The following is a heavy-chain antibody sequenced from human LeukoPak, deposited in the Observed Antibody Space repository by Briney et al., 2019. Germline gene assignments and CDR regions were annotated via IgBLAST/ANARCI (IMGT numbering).Heavy chain of an antibody. Sequence: PSETLSLTCTVSGGSISSSSYYWGWIRQPPGKGLEWIGSIYYSGSTYYNPSLKSRVTISVDTSKNQFSLKLSSVTAADTAVNYCARQLPTYSSSWYPNYYFDYWGQGTLVTVSS. D-gene: IGHD6-13*01. CDR2: IYYSGST. CDR1: GGSISSSSYY. V-gene: IGHV4-39*01. CDR3: ARQLPTYSSSWYPNYYFDY. J-gene: IGHJ4*02.